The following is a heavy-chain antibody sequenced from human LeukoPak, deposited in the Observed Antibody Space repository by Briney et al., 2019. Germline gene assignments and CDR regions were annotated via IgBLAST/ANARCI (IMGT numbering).Heavy chain of an antibody. CDR1: GFTFSSYA. J-gene: IGHJ4*02. D-gene: IGHD5-24*01. CDR3: AKSIGERWLQPFDY. CDR2: ISGSGGST. Sequence: GGSLRLSCAASGFTFSSYAMSWVRQAPGKGLEWVLAISGSGGSTYYADSVKGRFTISRDNSKNTLYLQMNSLRAEDTAVYYCAKSIGERWLQPFDYWGQGTLVTVSS. V-gene: IGHV3-23*01.